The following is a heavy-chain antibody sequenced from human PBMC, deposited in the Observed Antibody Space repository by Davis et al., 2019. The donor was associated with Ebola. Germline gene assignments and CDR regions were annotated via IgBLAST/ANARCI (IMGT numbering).Heavy chain of an antibody. V-gene: IGHV4-34*01. Sequence: SETLSLTCAVYGGSFSGYYWSWIRQPPGKGLEWIGEINHSGSANYNPSLKSRVTISVDTSKNQFSLKVRSVTAADTAVYYCASDPLYGDYVAEYFQHWGQGTLVTVSS. CDR1: GGSFSGYY. J-gene: IGHJ1*01. CDR3: ASDPLYGDYVAEYFQH. D-gene: IGHD4-17*01. CDR2: INHSGSA.